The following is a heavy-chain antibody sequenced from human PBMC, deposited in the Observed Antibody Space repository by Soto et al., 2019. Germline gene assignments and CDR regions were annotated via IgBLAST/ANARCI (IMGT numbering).Heavy chain of an antibody. D-gene: IGHD3-16*02. Sequence: GGSLRLSCAASGFTFSSYAMSWVRQAPGKGLEWVSAISGSGGSTYYADSVKGRFTISRDNSKNTLYLQMNSLRAEDTAVYYCAKTQGTGARSGGVIAPDAFDIWGQGTMVTVSS. CDR3: AKTQGTGARSGGVIAPDAFDI. J-gene: IGHJ3*02. CDR1: GFTFSSYA. V-gene: IGHV3-23*01. CDR2: ISGSGGST.